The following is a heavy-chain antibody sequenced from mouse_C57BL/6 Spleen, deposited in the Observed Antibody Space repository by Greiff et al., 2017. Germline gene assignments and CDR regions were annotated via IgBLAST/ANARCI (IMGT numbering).Heavy chain of an antibody. V-gene: IGHV5-9-1*02. CDR1: GFTFSSYA. D-gene: IGHD1-1*01. CDR3: TREGYGSSFFAD. Sequence: EVQLVESGEGLVKPGGSLKLSCAASGFTFSSYAMSWVRQTPEKRLEWVAYISSGGDYIYYAATVKGRFTISRDNARNTLYLQMSSLKSEDTAMYYCTREGYGSSFFADWGQGTLVTVSA. CDR2: ISSGGDYI. J-gene: IGHJ3*01.